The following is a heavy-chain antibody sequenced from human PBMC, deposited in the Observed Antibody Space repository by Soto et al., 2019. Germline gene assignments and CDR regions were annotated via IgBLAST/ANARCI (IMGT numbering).Heavy chain of an antibody. CDR3: ARDVFHRLANCGGDCNHN. V-gene: IGHV3-66*01. J-gene: IGHJ4*02. D-gene: IGHD2-21*02. CDR2: IYSGGRT. CDR1: GFIVSSSY. Sequence: EVQLVASGGGLVQPGGSLRISCAASGFIVSSSYMSWVRQAPEKGLEWVSLIYSGGRTFYADSVKGRFTISRDNSKNTLSLQMDSLRVEDTAVYYCARDVFHRLANCGGDCNHNWGQGTLVTVSS.